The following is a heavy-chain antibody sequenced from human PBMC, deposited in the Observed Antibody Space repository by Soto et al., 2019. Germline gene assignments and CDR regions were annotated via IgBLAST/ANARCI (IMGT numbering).Heavy chain of an antibody. CDR3: AKNEGYSSGWYLD. CDR1: GFTFSSYA. CDR2: ISGSGGST. Sequence: PGGSLRLSCAASGFTFSSYAMSWVRQAPGKGLEWVSAISGSGGSTYNADSVKGRFTISRDNSKNTLYLQMNSLRAEDTAVYYCAKNEGYSSGWYLDWGQGTLVTVSS. D-gene: IGHD6-19*01. J-gene: IGHJ4*02. V-gene: IGHV3-23*01.